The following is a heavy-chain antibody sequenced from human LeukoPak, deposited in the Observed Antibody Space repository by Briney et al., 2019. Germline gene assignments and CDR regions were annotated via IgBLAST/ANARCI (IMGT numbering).Heavy chain of an antibody. J-gene: IGHJ4*02. CDR2: ISGSGTGT. V-gene: IGHV3-23*01. CDR1: GFTFSSYA. D-gene: IGHD4-17*01. Sequence: GGSLRLSCAASGFTFSSYAMSWVRQAPGKGLEWVSGISGSGTGTYYAGSVKGRSTVSRDNSKNTLYLQMNSLRADDTAVYFCAKDYGDRDFDYWGQGTLVTVSS. CDR3: AKDYGDRDFDY.